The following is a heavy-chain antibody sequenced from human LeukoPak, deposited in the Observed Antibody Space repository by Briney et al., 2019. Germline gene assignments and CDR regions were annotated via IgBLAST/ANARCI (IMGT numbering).Heavy chain of an antibody. CDR3: AKDRRGYSYGPYYYYGMDV. CDR2: ISSSSSTI. CDR1: GFTFSSYS. V-gene: IGHV3-48*01. Sequence: PGGSLRLSCAASGFTFSSYSMNWVRQAPGKGLEWVSYISSSSSTIYYAVSVKGRFTISRDNSKNTLYLQMNSLRAEDTAVYYCAKDRRGYSYGPYYYYGMDVWGQGTTVTVSS. D-gene: IGHD5-18*01. J-gene: IGHJ6*02.